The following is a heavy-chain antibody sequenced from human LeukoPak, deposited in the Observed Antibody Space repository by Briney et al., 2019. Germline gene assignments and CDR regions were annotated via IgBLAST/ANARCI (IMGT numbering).Heavy chain of an antibody. V-gene: IGHV4-59*01. J-gene: IGHJ5*02. CDR2: IYYSGST. D-gene: IGHD3-3*01. Sequence: SETLSLTCTVSGGSISSYYWSWIRQPPGKGLECIGYIYYSGSTNYNPSLKSRVTISVDTSKNQFSLKLSSVTAADTAVYYCARSDYDFWSGYSFGWFDPWGQGTLVTVSS. CDR3: ARSDYDFWSGYSFGWFDP. CDR1: GGSISSYY.